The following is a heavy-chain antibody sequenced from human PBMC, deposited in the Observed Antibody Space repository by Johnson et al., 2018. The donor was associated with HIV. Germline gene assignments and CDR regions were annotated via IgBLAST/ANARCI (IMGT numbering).Heavy chain of an antibody. CDR1: GFTVSSNY. CDR2: IYSGGST. Sequence: VQLVESGGGVVQPGRSLRLSCAASGFTVSSNYMSWVRQAPGKGLEWVSVIYSGGSTYYADSVKGRFTISRDNSKNTLYLQMNSLRAEDTAVYYCARDLSGSSTVLSDAFDIWGQGTLVVVSS. V-gene: IGHV3-66*02. CDR3: ARDLSGSSTVLSDAFDI. J-gene: IGHJ3*02. D-gene: IGHD1-26*01.